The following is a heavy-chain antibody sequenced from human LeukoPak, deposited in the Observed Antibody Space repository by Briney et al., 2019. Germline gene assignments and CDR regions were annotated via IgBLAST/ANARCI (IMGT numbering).Heavy chain of an antibody. Sequence: GGSLRLSCAASGFTFSSYAMSWVRQAPGKGLEWVSAISGSGGSTYYADSVKGRFTISRDNSKNTLYLQMNSLRAEDTAVYYCAKEIRFLEWSPLPYFDYWGQGTLVTVSS. D-gene: IGHD3-3*01. CDR2: ISGSGGST. V-gene: IGHV3-23*01. J-gene: IGHJ4*02. CDR1: GFTFSSYA. CDR3: AKEIRFLEWSPLPYFDY.